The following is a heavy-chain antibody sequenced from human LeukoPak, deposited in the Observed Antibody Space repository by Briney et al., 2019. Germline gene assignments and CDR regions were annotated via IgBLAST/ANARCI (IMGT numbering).Heavy chain of an antibody. CDR2: IIPIFGTA. CDR1: GGTCISYA. J-gene: IGHJ5*02. CDR3: ARDHPLGRFLEWLPPDHNWFDP. Sequence: SVKVSCKASGGTCISYAISWVRQAPGQGLEWMGGIIPIFGTANYAQKFQGRVTITADESTSTAYMELSSLRSEDTAVYYCARDHPLGRFLEWLPPDHNWFDPWGQGTLVTVSS. D-gene: IGHD3-3*01. V-gene: IGHV1-69*13.